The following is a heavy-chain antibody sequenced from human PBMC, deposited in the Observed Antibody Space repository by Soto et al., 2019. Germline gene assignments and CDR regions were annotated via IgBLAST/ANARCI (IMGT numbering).Heavy chain of an antibody. V-gene: IGHV1-3*01. CDR1: GYTFTSYA. CDR3: AIEGLAYCGGDCSAGWFDP. D-gene: IGHD2-21*02. J-gene: IGHJ5*02. Sequence: QVQLVQSGAEVKKPGASVKVSCKASGYTFTSYAMHWVRQAPGQRLEWMGWINAGNGNTKYSQKFQGRVTITMDTAASNAYMELSSLRSEYTAVYYCAIEGLAYCGGDCSAGWFDPWGQGTLVTVSS. CDR2: INAGNGNT.